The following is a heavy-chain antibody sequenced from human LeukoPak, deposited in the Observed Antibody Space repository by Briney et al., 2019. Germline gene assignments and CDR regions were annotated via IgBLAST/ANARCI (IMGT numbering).Heavy chain of an antibody. CDR2: TYPADSDT. Sequence: GESLKISCKGSGYIFATYWIGWVRQMPGKGLEWLGITYPADSDTRYSPSLQGQVTISADKSINTAYLQWSSLKASDTAIYYCARGLRWLDYWGQGTLVTVSS. CDR1: GYIFATYW. D-gene: IGHD4-23*01. J-gene: IGHJ4*02. CDR3: ARGLRWLDY. V-gene: IGHV5-51*01.